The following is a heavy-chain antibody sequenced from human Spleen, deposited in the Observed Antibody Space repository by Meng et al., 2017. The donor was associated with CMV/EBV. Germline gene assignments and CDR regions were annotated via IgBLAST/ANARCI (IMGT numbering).Heavy chain of an antibody. J-gene: IGHJ6*02. V-gene: IGHV1-69*10. Sequence: SVKVSCKASGGTFSSYAISWVRQAPGQGLEWMGGIIPILGIANYAQKFQGRVTITADKSTSTAYMELSSLRSEDTAVYYCARQTKSFAAPDVWGQGTTVTVSS. CDR2: IIPILGIA. CDR3: ARQTKSFAAPDV. CDR1: GGTFSSYA. D-gene: IGHD1-1*01.